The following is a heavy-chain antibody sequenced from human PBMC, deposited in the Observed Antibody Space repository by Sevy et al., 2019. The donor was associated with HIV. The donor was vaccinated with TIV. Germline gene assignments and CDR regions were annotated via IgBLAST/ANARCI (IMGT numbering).Heavy chain of an antibody. D-gene: IGHD4-4*01. Sequence: GGSLRLSCPASGFTFSDYYMSWIRQAPGKGLEWVSYISSSSSYTNYADSVKGRFTISRDNAKNSLYLQMNSLRAEDTAVYYWARSTVRVYSNYDYYYFDYWGQGTLVTVSS. CDR3: ARSTVRVYSNYDYYYFDY. V-gene: IGHV3-11*06. CDR2: ISSSSSYT. CDR1: GFTFSDYY. J-gene: IGHJ4*02.